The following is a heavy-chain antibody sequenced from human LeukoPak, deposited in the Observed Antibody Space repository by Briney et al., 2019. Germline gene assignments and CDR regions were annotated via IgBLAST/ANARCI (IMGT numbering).Heavy chain of an antibody. Sequence: ASVKVSCKASGYXFTGYYIHWVRQAPGQGLEWLGWIYPYSGDTNYAQNFQGRVTMTRDTSISTAYMELSSLKSDDTAVYYCARDRNSGSSLDIWGQGTMLTVSS. CDR1: GYXFTGYY. CDR3: ARDRNSGSSLDI. J-gene: IGHJ3*02. V-gene: IGHV1-2*02. D-gene: IGHD6-6*01. CDR2: IYPYSGDT.